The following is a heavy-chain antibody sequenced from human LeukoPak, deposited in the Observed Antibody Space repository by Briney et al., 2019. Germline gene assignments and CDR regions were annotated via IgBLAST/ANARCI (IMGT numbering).Heavy chain of an antibody. V-gene: IGHV3-53*01. CDR2: VYYGGDT. CDR1: GFTVSTNY. Sequence: GGSLRLSCAASGFTVSTNYMDWVRQAPGKGLEWVSVVYYGGDTYYADSVKGRFTISRDSSKNTLYLQMHSLRAEDTAVYYCASPGYCSGSVCYSGYLQHWGQGTLVTVST. J-gene: IGHJ1*01. D-gene: IGHD2-15*01. CDR3: ASPGYCSGSVCYSGYLQH.